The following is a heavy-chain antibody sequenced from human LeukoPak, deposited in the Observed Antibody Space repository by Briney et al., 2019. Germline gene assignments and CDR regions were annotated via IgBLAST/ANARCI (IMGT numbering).Heavy chain of an antibody. D-gene: IGHD1/OR15-1a*01. CDR2: ISGSGVTP. V-gene: IGHV3-23*01. Sequence: GGSLRLSCAASGFTFSSYVMSWVRQAPGKGLEWVSAISGSGVTPYYADSVKGRFTISRDNSKNTLDLHLNSLRAEDTAMFYRAKVDITGTIPRAFDIWGQGTMVTVSS. CDR1: GFTFSSYV. J-gene: IGHJ3*02. CDR3: AKVDITGTIPRAFDI.